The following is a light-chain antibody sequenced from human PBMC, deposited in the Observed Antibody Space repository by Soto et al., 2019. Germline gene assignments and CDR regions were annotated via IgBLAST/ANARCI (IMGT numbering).Light chain of an antibody. CDR2: SNN. CDR1: SSNIGSNA. Sequence: QSVLTQPPSASGTPGQRVTISCSGSSSNIGSNAVNWYQQLPGTAPRLLIYSNNHRPSGVPDRFSGSKSGTSASLAISGLQSEDEADYYCAAWDDSLNGNWVFGGGTKVTVL. V-gene: IGLV1-44*01. CDR3: AAWDDSLNGNWV. J-gene: IGLJ3*02.